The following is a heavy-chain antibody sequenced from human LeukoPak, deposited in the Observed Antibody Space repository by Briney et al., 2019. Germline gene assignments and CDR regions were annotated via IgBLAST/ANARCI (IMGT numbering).Heavy chain of an antibody. D-gene: IGHD1-26*01. J-gene: IGHJ4*02. CDR3: ARDRATSGKYAYYFDY. CDR2: ISSSSSTI. CDR1: GFTFSSYS. V-gene: IGHV3-48*01. Sequence: GGSLRLSCAASGFTFSSYSMNWVRQAPGKGLECVSYISSSSSTIYYADSVKGRFSISRDNAKNSLYLQMNSLSAEDTAVYYCARDRATSGKYAYYFDYCGQGTLVTVSS.